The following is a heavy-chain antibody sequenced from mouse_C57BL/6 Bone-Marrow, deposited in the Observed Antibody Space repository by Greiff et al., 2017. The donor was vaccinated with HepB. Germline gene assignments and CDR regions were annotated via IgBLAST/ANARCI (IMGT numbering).Heavy chain of an antibody. CDR3: ATLYYGSSYGYFDY. CDR1: GYTFTSYW. CDR2: IYPGSGSP. D-gene: IGHD1-1*01. V-gene: IGHV1-55*01. J-gene: IGHJ2*01. Sequence: QVQLQQPGAELVKPGASVKMSCKASGYTFTSYWITWVKQRPGQGLEWIGDIYPGSGSPNYNEKFKSTAPLTVDTSSSTAYMQRSSLTSEDSAVYYCATLYYGSSYGYFDYWGQGTTLTVSS.